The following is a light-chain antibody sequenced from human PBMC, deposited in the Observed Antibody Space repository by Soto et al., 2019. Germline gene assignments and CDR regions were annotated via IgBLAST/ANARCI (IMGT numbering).Light chain of an antibody. CDR3: QQYGSSGT. CDR2: GAS. CDR1: QSVSSSY. J-gene: IGKJ1*01. Sequence: EIVLTQYPGTLSLSPGERATLSCRASQSVSSSYLSWYQQKPGQAPRLVIYGASNRATGIPDRLSGSGSGTEFTLTISRMEPEDFAVYYCQQYGSSGTFGHGTKVDIK. V-gene: IGKV3-20*01.